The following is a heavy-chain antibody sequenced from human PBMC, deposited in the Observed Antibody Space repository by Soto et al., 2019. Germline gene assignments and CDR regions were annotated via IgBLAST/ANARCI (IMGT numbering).Heavy chain of an antibody. CDR3: ARERYSSGWYYLDY. J-gene: IGHJ4*02. D-gene: IGHD6-19*01. CDR1: GFTFSSYG. V-gene: IGHV3-33*01. CDR2: IWYDGSNK. Sequence: QVQLVESGGGVVQPVRSLRLSCAASGFTFSSYGMHWVRQAPGKGLEGVAVIWYDGSNKYYADSVKGRFTISRDNSQNTLYLQMNSLRAEDTAVYYCARERYSSGWYYLDYWGQGTLVTFSS.